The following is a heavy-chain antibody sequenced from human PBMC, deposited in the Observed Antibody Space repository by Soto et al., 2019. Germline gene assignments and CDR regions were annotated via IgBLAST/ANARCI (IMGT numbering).Heavy chain of an antibody. CDR1: GFSLSTSGVS. CDR2: IYWDDDK. J-gene: IGHJ4*02. V-gene: IGHV2-5*02. D-gene: IGHD2-15*01. Sequence: QITLKESGPTLVKPTQTLTLTCTFSGFSLSTSGVSVGWIRQPPGKALEWLALIYWDDDKRLSPSPKSRLTIXXDXSXXHVHLAMNDMDPVDPATYDCEHRYCSGGRCVTFGHWGQGTLVTVSS. CDR3: EHRYCSGGRCVTFGH.